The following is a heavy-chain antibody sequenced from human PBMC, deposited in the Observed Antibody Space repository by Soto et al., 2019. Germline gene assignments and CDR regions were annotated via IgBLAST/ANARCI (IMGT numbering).Heavy chain of an antibody. CDR2: ISYDGSNK. J-gene: IGHJ6*02. D-gene: IGHD6-13*01. CDR1: GFTFRTYG. Sequence: QVQVVESGGGVVQPGRSLRLSCTASGFTFRTYGMHWVRQAPGKGLEWVAVISYDGSNKYYGDSVKGRFTIYRDNSKNKLYLQMNSRGAEDTAVYYCAKAYSSTWDYYYYGKDVWGPGTPVTVSS. CDR3: AKAYSSTWDYYYYGKDV. V-gene: IGHV3-30*18.